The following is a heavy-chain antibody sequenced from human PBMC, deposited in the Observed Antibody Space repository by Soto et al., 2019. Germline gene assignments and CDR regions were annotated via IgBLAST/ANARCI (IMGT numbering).Heavy chain of an antibody. CDR1: GFTFSTYG. CDR3: AKDREGKNYYGMDV. V-gene: IGHV3-30*18. CDR2: VSHDERNK. D-gene: IGHD3-10*01. J-gene: IGHJ6*02. Sequence: QEQLVESGGGVVQPGRSLRLSCAASGFTFSTYGMHWVRQAPGKGLEWVAVVSHDERNKNYVDSVKGRFSISRDNSRNTVYLQMSSLRAEDTAVYYCAKDREGKNYYGMDVWGQGTTVSVSS.